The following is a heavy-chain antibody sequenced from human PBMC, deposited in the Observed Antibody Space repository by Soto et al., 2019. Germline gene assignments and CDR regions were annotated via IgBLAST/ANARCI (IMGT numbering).Heavy chain of an antibody. J-gene: IGHJ6*02. Sequence: PGESLKISCQGSGYSFTSYWISWVRQMPGKGLEWMGRIDPSDSYTNYSPSFQGHVTISADKSISTAYLQWSSLKASDTAMYYCAHQGWAAAEGYYCYGMDVWGQGTTVTVSS. D-gene: IGHD6-13*01. CDR1: GYSFTSYW. V-gene: IGHV5-10-1*01. CDR2: IDPSDSYT. CDR3: AHQGWAAAEGYYCYGMDV.